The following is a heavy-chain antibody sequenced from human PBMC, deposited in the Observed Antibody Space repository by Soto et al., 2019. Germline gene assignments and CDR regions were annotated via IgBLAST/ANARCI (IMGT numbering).Heavy chain of an antibody. CDR1: GGTFSSYA. V-gene: IGHV1-69*13. J-gene: IGHJ6*02. CDR3: ARDHRLRPTLYYYYGMDV. CDR2: IIPIFGTA. Sequence: VKVSCKASGGTFSSYAISWVRQAPGQGLEWMGGIIPIFGTANYAQKFQGRVTITADESTSTAYMELSSLRSEDTAVYYCARDHRLRPTLYYYYGMDVWGQGTTVTVSS. D-gene: IGHD4-17*01.